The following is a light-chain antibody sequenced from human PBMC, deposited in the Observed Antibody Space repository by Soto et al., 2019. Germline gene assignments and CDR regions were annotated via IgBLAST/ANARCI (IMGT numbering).Light chain of an antibody. Sequence: DIQMTQSPPSLSASVGDRVTITCRAGQTISKLLNWYQQRPGKAPHLLIYLTSTLQTGVPSRFSGSGSGTEFTLTISSLQPEDFATYFCQQSHKTPWTFGQGTRVE. J-gene: IGKJ1*01. CDR2: LTS. V-gene: IGKV1-39*01. CDR1: QTISKL. CDR3: QQSHKTPWT.